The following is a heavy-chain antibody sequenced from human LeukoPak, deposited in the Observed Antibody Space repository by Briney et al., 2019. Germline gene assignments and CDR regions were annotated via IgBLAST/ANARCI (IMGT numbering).Heavy chain of an antibody. J-gene: IGHJ4*02. CDR2: IIPIFGTA. Sequence: ASVKVSCRASGGTFSSYAISWVRQAPGQGLEWMGGIIPIFGTANYAQKFQGRVTITADKSTSTAYMELGSLRSEDTAVYYCARAPNGDYVSWGQGTLVTVSS. V-gene: IGHV1-69*06. D-gene: IGHD4-17*01. CDR1: GGTFSSYA. CDR3: ARAPNGDYVS.